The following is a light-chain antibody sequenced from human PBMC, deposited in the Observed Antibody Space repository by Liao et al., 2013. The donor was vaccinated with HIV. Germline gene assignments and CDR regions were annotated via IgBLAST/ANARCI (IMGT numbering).Light chain of an antibody. CDR1: NIGSKT. Sequence: SYELTQPPSVSVAPGKTARITCGGSNIGSKTVHWYQQRSGQAPTLVLYPDGERPSEIPARFSGSQSGNTATLTISGTQTLDEADYYCQTWDSSNMIFGGGTKLTVL. V-gene: IGLV3-21*01. CDR2: PDG. CDR3: QTWDSSNMI. J-gene: IGLJ2*01.